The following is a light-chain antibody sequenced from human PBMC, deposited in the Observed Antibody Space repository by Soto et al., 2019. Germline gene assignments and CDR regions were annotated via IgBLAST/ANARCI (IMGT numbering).Light chain of an antibody. CDR1: QSVGIY. CDR2: DAS. Sequence: EIVLTQSPGTLSLSPGERATLSCRASQSVGIYLAWYQQKPDQAPRLLIDDASNRATGIPARFSGSGSGTDFTLTISSLEPEDFAVYYCQQRSNWLTFGGGTKVEIK. J-gene: IGKJ4*01. V-gene: IGKV3-11*01. CDR3: QQRSNWLT.